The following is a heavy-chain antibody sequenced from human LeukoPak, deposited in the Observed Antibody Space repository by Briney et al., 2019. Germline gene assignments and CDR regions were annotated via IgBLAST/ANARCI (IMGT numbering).Heavy chain of an antibody. Sequence: KTSETLSLTCAVYGGSFSGYYWSWIRQPPGKGLEWIGEINHSGSTNYNPSLKSRVTISVDTSKNQFSLKLSSVTAADTAVYYCANSGYDPFYFDYWGQGTLVTVSS. CDR2: INHSGST. J-gene: IGHJ4*02. CDR1: GGSFSGYY. CDR3: ANSGYDPFYFDY. D-gene: IGHD5-12*01. V-gene: IGHV4-34*01.